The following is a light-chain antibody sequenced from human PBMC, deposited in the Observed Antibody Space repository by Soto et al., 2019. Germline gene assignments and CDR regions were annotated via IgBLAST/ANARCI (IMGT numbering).Light chain of an antibody. J-gene: IGLJ1*01. V-gene: IGLV2-8*01. CDR2: EVS. CDR1: SSDVGGYNY. CDR3: SSYAGSNNFV. Sequence: QSVLTQPPSASGSPGQSVTISCTGTSSDVGGYNYVSWYQQHPGKAPKLMIYEVSKRPSGVPDRFSGSKSGNTASPTVSGLQPEDEADYYCSSYAGSNNFVFGTGTKVSAL.